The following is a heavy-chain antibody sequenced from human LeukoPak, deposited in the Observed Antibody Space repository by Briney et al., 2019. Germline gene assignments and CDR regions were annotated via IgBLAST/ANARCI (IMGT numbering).Heavy chain of an antibody. D-gene: IGHD4-17*01. Sequence: ASVKVSCKASGGTFSSYAISWVRQAPGQGLEWMGWISAYNGNTNYAQKLQGRVTMTTDTSTSTAYMELRSLRSDDTAVYYCARAHTNDYGDYGPGDWGQGTLVTVSS. J-gene: IGHJ4*02. CDR2: ISAYNGNT. CDR1: GGTFSSYA. CDR3: ARAHTNDYGDYGPGD. V-gene: IGHV1-18*01.